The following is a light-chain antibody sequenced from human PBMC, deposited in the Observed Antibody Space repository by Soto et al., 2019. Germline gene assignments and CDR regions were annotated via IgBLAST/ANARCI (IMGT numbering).Light chain of an antibody. V-gene: IGKV1-5*03. Sequence: DIQMTQSPSTLSASVGDRVIITCRASQSVDNWLAWFQQKPGKAPKVLIYRASGLETGVPSRFSGSGSGTEFTLTISSLQPDDFATYYGQHYSGSSPWTFGQGTKVEIK. CDR3: QHYSGSSPWT. CDR1: QSVDNW. J-gene: IGKJ1*01. CDR2: RAS.